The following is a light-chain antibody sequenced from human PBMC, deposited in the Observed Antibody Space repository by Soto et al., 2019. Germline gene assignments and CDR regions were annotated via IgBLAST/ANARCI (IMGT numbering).Light chain of an antibody. CDR3: KSYAGSNTYV. Sequence: QSALTQPPSASGSPGQSVTISCTGTKNDIGVYDFVSWYQHHPGKAPRLIIYEVVQRPSGVPDRFSGSKSGNTASLTVSGLQAADEADYFCKSYAGSNTYVFGIGTKLTVL. V-gene: IGLV2-8*01. CDR1: KNDIGVYDF. CDR2: EVV. J-gene: IGLJ1*01.